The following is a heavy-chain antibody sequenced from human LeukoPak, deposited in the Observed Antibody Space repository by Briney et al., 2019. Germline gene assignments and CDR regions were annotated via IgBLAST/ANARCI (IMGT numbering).Heavy chain of an antibody. J-gene: IGHJ5*02. CDR1: GFTFSRYW. Sequence: GGCLRLSCAASGFTFSRYWMSCVRQAPGKGREWVANIKQDGREKYYAESVKGRITISRDNAKNSLYQQMNSLRAEDTAVYYCARGAVLWFGELFGWFDPWGQETLVTVSS. D-gene: IGHD3-10*01. CDR2: IKQDGREK. V-gene: IGHV3-7*01. CDR3: ARGAVLWFGELFGWFDP.